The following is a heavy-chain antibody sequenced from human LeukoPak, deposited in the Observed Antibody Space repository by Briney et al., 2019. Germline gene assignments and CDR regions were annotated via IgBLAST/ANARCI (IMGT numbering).Heavy chain of an antibody. CDR2: IIPIFGTA. CDR1: GGTFSSYA. D-gene: IGHD2-2*01. V-gene: IGHV1-69*13. J-gene: IGHJ3*02. CDR3: ARGCSTSCYGAPAPDDAFDI. Sequence: ASVKVSCKASGGTFSSYAISWVRQAPGQGLEWMGGIIPIFGTANYAQKFQGRVTITADESTSTAYMELSSLRSENTAVYYCARGCSTSCYGAPAPDDAFDIWGQGTMVTVSS.